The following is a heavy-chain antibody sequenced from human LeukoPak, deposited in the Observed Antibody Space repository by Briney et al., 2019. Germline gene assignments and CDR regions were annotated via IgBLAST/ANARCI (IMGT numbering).Heavy chain of an antibody. CDR3: ARSTAGRTPFDY. CDR2: IYSGDNT. CDR1: GFTVSSNF. Sequence: PGGSLRLSCAASGFTVSSNFMSWVRQAPGKGQEWVSVIYSGDNTDYADSVKGRFTISRDNSKNILYLQLNSLRAEDTAVYYCARSTAGRTPFDYWGQGALVTVSS. D-gene: IGHD6-6*01. J-gene: IGHJ4*02. V-gene: IGHV3-66*01.